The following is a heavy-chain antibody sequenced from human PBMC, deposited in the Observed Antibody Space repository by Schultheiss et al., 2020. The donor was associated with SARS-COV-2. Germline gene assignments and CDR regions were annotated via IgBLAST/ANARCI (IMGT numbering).Heavy chain of an antibody. J-gene: IGHJ5*02. CDR2: IIPIFGTA. CDR3: AKRRASGALGEGLGP. D-gene: IGHD1-26*01. Sequence: SVKVSCKASGGTFSSYAISWVRQAPGQGLEWMGGIIPIFGTANYAQKFQGRVTITADKSTSTAYMELSSLRSEDTAVYYCAKRRASGALGEGLGPWGQGTLVTVSS. V-gene: IGHV1-69*06. CDR1: GGTFSSYA.